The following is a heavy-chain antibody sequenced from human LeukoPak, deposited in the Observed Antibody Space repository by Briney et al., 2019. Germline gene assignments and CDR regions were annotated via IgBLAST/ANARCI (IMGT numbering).Heavy chain of an antibody. D-gene: IGHD4-17*01. CDR3: AKAMTTATGFVDY. CDR1: GVTFSSYG. J-gene: IGHJ4*02. Sequence: PGGSLRLSCAVSGVTFSSYGMHSVRQAPGEGLEWEAFIQYEVSHKYYASTDKGRIPIPRDNSTNTLYLQMNSLRAEDTAVYYCAKAMTTATGFVDYWGQGPLVTVSS. V-gene: IGHV3-30*02. CDR2: IQYEVSHK.